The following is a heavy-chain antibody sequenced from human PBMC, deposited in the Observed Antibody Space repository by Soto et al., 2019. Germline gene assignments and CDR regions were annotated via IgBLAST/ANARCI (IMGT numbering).Heavy chain of an antibody. CDR1: GFNFINAW. CDR2: IKSKTDGGTT. J-gene: IGHJ6*02. D-gene: IGHD1-26*01. Sequence: EVQLVESGGGLVEPGGSLRLSCAASGFNFINAWMHWVRQAPGKGLEWVGRIKSKTDGGTTDYAAPVKGRLIISRDDSKNPLYLQINSLKMEDTAVYYCSALGVWGQGTTVTVSS. CDR3: SALGV. V-gene: IGHV3-15*07.